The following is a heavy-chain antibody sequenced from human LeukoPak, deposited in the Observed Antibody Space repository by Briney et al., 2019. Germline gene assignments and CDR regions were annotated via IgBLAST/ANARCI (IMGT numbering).Heavy chain of an antibody. V-gene: IGHV3-23*01. CDR1: GLTFSNYA. CDR3: ARGRLRVIDAFDI. J-gene: IGHJ3*02. CDR2: VSGSGGST. Sequence: GGSLRLSCAASGLTFSNYAMSWVRQAPGKGLEWVSVVSGSGGSTYYADSVKGRFTISRDNSKNTLYLQMDSLRAGDTAVYYCARGRLRVIDAFDIWGQGTMVTVSS. D-gene: IGHD2-21*01.